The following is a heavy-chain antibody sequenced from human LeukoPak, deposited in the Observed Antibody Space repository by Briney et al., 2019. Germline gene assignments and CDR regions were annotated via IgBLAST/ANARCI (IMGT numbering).Heavy chain of an antibody. CDR2: IKSKTDGGTT. D-gene: IGHD3-22*01. CDR1: GFTFSNAW. Sequence: GGSLRLSCAASGFTFSNAWMSWVRQAPGKGLEGFGRIKSKTDGGTTDYAAPAKGRFTISRDDSKNTLYLQMNSLKTGDTAVYYCTTDSSGYYYYYYGMDVWGQGTTVTVSS. V-gene: IGHV3-15*01. J-gene: IGHJ6*02. CDR3: TTDSSGYYYYYYGMDV.